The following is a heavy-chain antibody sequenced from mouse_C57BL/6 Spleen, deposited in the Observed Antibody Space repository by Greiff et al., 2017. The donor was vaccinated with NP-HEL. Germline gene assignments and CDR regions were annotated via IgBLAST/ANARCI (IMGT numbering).Heavy chain of an antibody. V-gene: IGHV5-4*01. J-gene: IGHJ2*01. CDR1: GFTFSSYA. CDR3: ARGDSNLFDY. D-gene: IGHD2-5*01. Sequence: EVQWVESGGGLVKPGGSLKLSCAASGFTFSSYAMSWVRQTPEKRLEWVATISDGGSYTYYPDNVKGRFTISRDNAKNNLYLQMSHLKSEDTAMYYCARGDSNLFDYWGQGTTLTVSS. CDR2: ISDGGSYT.